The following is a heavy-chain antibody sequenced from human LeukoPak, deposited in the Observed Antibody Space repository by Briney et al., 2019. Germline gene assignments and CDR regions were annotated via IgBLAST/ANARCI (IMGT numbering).Heavy chain of an antibody. J-gene: IGHJ4*02. CDR1: GGSISSGGYY. CDR3: ARGYGSGSNHYFDY. Sequence: SQTLSLTCTVSGGSISSGGYYWSWIRQHPGKGLEWIGYIYYSGSTYYNPALKSRVTISVDTSKNQFSLKLSSVSVADTAVYYCARGYGSGSNHYFDYWGQGTLVTVSS. V-gene: IGHV4-31*03. D-gene: IGHD3-10*01. CDR2: IYYSGST.